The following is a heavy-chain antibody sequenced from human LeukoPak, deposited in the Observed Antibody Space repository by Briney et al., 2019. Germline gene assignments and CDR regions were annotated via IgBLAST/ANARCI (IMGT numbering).Heavy chain of an antibody. V-gene: IGHV4-34*01. J-gene: IGHJ4*02. CDR2: INHSGST. D-gene: IGHD6-19*01. Sequence: PSETLSLTCAVYGGSFSGYYWSWIRQPPGKGLEWIGEINHSGSTNYNPSLKCRVTISVDTSKNQFSLKLSSVTAADTAVYYCARDCIAVAGTPFDYWGQGTLATVSS. CDR1: GGSFSGYY. CDR3: ARDCIAVAGTPFDY.